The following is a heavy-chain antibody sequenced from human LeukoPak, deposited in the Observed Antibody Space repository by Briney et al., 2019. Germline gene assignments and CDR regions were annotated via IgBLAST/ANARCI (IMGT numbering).Heavy chain of an antibody. D-gene: IGHD3-22*01. CDR2: IKDDGSEK. V-gene: IGHV3-7*01. CDR1: GFTFSTYW. Sequence: GGSLRLSCAASGFTFSTYWMSWVRQAPGKGLEWVVNIKDDGSEKYYVDSVKGRFTISRDNAKNSLYLQMNSLRAEDTAVYYCARVIMIVVGHPLWFDPWGQGTLVTVSS. J-gene: IGHJ5*02. CDR3: ARVIMIVVGHPLWFDP.